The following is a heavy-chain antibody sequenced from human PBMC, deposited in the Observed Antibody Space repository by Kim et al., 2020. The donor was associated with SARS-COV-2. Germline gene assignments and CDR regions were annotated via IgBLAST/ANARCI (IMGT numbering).Heavy chain of an antibody. J-gene: IGHJ4*02. Sequence: SETLSLTCTVSGGSISSSSYYWGWIRQPPGKGLEWIGSIYYSGSTYYNPSLKSRVTISVDTSKNQFSLKLSSVTAADTAVYYCASPLSYCSGGSCYSFDDYFDYWGQGTLVTVSS. D-gene: IGHD2-15*01. CDR3: ASPLSYCSGGSCYSFDDYFDY. CDR1: GGSISSSSYY. CDR2: IYYSGST. V-gene: IGHV4-39*01.